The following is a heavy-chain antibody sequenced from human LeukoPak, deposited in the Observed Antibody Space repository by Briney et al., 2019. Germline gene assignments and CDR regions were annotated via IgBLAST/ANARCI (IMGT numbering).Heavy chain of an antibody. V-gene: IGHV4-30-4*08. CDR2: IHYSGST. J-gene: IGHJ4*02. CDR3: AKCFNSGYYSPFDY. CDR1: GASIRSDDRF. D-gene: IGHD3-22*01. Sequence: PSETLSLTCTVSGASIRSDDRFWSWIRQSPGKGLQWIGYIHYSGSTYYNPSLKSRVTISADMSKNQFSLNLSSVTAADTAVYYCAKCFNSGYYSPFDYWGQGTLVTVSS.